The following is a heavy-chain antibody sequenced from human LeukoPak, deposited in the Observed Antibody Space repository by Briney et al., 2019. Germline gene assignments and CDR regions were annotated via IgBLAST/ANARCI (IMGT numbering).Heavy chain of an antibody. CDR1: GFTFSSHA. CDR2: ISSDGSTK. V-gene: IGHV3-30*04. D-gene: IGHD2-2*02. Sequence: GGSLRLSCAASGFTFSSHAMHWVRQAPGKGLEWLAIISSDGSTKTYAESVKGRFTVSRDSSKNSVYLQLNGLSADDTAVYYCARARACGPSCYIVDYWGQGTLVTVS. CDR3: ARARACGPSCYIVDY. J-gene: IGHJ4*02.